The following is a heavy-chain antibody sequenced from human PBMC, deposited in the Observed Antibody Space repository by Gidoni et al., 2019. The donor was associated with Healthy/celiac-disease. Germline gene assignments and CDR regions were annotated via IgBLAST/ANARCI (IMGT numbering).Heavy chain of an antibody. CDR1: GITFSSNA. CDR2: IGGSGGST. CDR3: AKVGALAVVTQDAFDI. Sequence: DVQLLDSGRGLVQPAGSLRLARAAYGITFSSNAMSWVRQAPGKGPEWVSAIGGSGGSTYYADSVKCRFTISRDNSKNTLYLQMNSLRAEDTAVDYCAKVGALAVVTQDAFDIWGQGTMVTVSS. V-gene: IGHV3-23*01. D-gene: IGHD2-21*02. J-gene: IGHJ3*02.